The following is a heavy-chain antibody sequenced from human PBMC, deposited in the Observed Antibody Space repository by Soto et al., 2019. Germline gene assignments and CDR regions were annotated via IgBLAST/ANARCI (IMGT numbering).Heavy chain of an antibody. CDR1: GYTFTSYG. D-gene: IGHD2-21*02. J-gene: IGHJ4*02. CDR2: ISPYNGNT. Sequence: ASVKVSCKASGYTFTSYGISWVRQAPGQGLEWMGWISPYNGNTNYAQKLQGRVTMTTDTSTSTAYMELRSLRSDDTAVYYCARDLAYCGGDCYPIDYWGQGTLVTV. V-gene: IGHV1-18*01. CDR3: ARDLAYCGGDCYPIDY.